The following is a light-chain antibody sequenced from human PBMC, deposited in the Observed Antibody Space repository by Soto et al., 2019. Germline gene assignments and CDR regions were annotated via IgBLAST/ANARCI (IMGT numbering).Light chain of an antibody. V-gene: IGLV2-14*01. CDR1: SSDVGGYNY. Sequence: QSVLTQPASVSGSPGGSITISCTGTSSDVGGYNYVSWYQQHPGKAPKLMIYDVSNRPSGVSNRFSGSKSGNTASLTISGLQAEDEADYYCSSYTSSSTPIYVFGTGTKVTVL. CDR3: SSYTSSSTPIYV. J-gene: IGLJ1*01. CDR2: DVS.